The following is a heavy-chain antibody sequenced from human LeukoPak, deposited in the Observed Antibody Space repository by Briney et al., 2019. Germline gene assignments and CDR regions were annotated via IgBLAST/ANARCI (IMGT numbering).Heavy chain of an antibody. J-gene: IGHJ4*02. CDR1: GFTFSSYT. CDR2: ISGSNSYI. CDR3: ARALTTLTYEGY. V-gene: IGHV3-21*01. D-gene: IGHD1-1*01. Sequence: GGSLRLSCAASGFTFSSYTMHWIRQAPGKWLEWVSSISGSNSYIFYADSVKGRFTVSRDNAKDPLYLQMNSLRAEDTAVYYCARALTTLTYEGYWGQGTLVTVSS.